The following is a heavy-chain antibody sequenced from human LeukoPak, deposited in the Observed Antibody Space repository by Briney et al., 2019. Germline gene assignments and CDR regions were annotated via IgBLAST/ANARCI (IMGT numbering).Heavy chain of an antibody. CDR1: GYTLTELS. Sequence: ASVKVSCKVSGYTLTELSMHWVRQAPGKGLEWMGGFDPEDGETIYAQKFQGRVTMTEDTSTDTAYMGLSSLRSEDTAVYYCAKYNWNSHDAFDIWGQGTMVTVSS. CDR3: AKYNWNSHDAFDI. V-gene: IGHV1-24*01. J-gene: IGHJ3*02. D-gene: IGHD1-1*01. CDR2: FDPEDGET.